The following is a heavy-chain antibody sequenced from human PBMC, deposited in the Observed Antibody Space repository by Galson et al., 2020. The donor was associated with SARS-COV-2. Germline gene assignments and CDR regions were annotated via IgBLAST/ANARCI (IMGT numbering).Heavy chain of an antibody. V-gene: IGHV1-18*01. Sequence: ASVKVSCKASGFTVTSYGITWVRQAPGQGLEWMGWISNYNGNTNYAQKLQGRVTMTTDTSTGTAYMELRSLRSDDTAVYYCASRYCSTHTCSLPYYLDYWGQGTQVTVSS. CDR1: GFTVTSYG. CDR3: ASRYCSTHTCSLPYYLDY. D-gene: IGHD2-2*01. CDR2: ISNYNGNT. J-gene: IGHJ4*02.